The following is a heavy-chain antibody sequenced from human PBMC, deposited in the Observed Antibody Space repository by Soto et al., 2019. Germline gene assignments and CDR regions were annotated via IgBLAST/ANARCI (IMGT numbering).Heavy chain of an antibody. D-gene: IGHD2-2*03. V-gene: IGHV3-23*01. CDR3: AKGDGYCSSTSCQAYYYYGMDV. J-gene: IGHJ6*02. CDR1: GFTFSSYA. CDR2: ISGSGGST. Sequence: EVQLLESGGGLVQPGGSLRLSCAASGFTFSSYAMSWVRQAPGKGLEWVSAISGSGGSTYYADSVKGRFTISRDNSKNTLYLQMNSLRAKDTAVYYCAKGDGYCSSTSCQAYYYYGMDVWGQGTTVTVSS.